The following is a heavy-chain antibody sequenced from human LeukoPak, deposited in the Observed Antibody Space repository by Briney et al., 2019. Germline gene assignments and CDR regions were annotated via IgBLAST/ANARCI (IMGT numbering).Heavy chain of an antibody. CDR3: ARHHDILTGYYDY. D-gene: IGHD3-9*01. CDR1: GYSFTSYW. CDR2: IDPSDSYT. V-gene: IGHV5-10-1*01. J-gene: IGHJ4*02. Sequence: GESLRISCKGSGYSFTSYWISWVRQTPGKGLEWMGRIDPSDSYTNYSPSFQGHVTISADKSISTAYLQWSSLKASDTATYYCARHHDILTGYYDYWGQGTLVTVSS.